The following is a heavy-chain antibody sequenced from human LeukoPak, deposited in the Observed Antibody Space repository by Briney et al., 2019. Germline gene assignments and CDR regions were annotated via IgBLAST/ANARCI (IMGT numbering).Heavy chain of an antibody. Sequence: PGGSLRLSCAASGFTFSSYAMSWVRQAPGKGLEWVSAISGSGGSTYYADSVKGRFTISRDNSKNTLYLQMNSLRAEDTAIYYCAKVRDYYYYGMDVWGQGTTVTVSS. V-gene: IGHV3-23*01. J-gene: IGHJ6*02. CDR1: GFTFSSYA. CDR2: ISGSGGST. D-gene: IGHD3-10*01. CDR3: AKVRDYYYYGMDV.